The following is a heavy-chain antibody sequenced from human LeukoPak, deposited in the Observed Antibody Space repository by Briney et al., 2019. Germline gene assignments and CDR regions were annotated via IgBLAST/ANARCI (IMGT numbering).Heavy chain of an antibody. J-gene: IGHJ4*02. CDR1: GYTFTGYY. D-gene: IGHD4-17*01. CDR3: ARIRPYTVTTGALNY. V-gene: IGHV1-2*02. Sequence: ASVKVSCKASGYTFTGYYMHWVRQAPGQGLEWMGWINPNSGGTNYAQKFQGRVTMTRDTSISTAYMELSRLRSDDTAVYCCARIRPYTVTTGALNYWGQGTLVTVSS. CDR2: INPNSGGT.